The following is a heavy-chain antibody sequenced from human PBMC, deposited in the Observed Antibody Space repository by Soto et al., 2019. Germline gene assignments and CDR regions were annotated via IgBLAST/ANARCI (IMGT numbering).Heavy chain of an antibody. CDR1: GYSIRSGYY. V-gene: IGHV4-38-2*02. Sequence: SETLSLTCSVSGYSIRSGYYWGWVRQAPGKGLEWLGSVYHNGIMFHNPSFQSRVTISVDTSKNQYSLNLRSVTAADTAVYYCAALWFGELAFNYWGHGILVTVSS. CDR3: AALWFGELAFNY. CDR2: VYHNGIM. J-gene: IGHJ4*01. D-gene: IGHD3-10*01.